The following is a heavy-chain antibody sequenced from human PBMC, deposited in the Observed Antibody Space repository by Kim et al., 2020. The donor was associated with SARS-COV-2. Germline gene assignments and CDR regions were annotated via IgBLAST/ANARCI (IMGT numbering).Heavy chain of an antibody. CDR1: GYTFTNYA. V-gene: IGHV7-4-1*02. J-gene: IGHJ6*03. Sequence: ASVKVSCKASGYTFTNYAMNWVRQAPGQGLEWMGWINTVTGKPTYAQLFTGRFVFSLDTSVSTAYLRISSLKADDPAIYFCARTSDFYAMDVWGKGTPVT. CDR3: ARTSDFYAMDV. CDR2: INTVTGKP.